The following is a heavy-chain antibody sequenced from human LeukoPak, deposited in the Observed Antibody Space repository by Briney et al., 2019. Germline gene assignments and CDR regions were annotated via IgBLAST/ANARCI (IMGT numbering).Heavy chain of an antibody. CDR3: AREGIGQGRYIDY. CDR1: VYTCTVYC. J-gene: IGHJ4*02. CDR2: INPNSGGR. D-gene: IGHD3-16*02. V-gene: IGHV1-2*02. Sequence: ASVKVSCKASVYTCTVYCMHWVRQAPGQGLEWMGWINPNSGGRNYAQKFQGRVTMTRDTSINTAYMQLRRLRSDDTAVYYCAREGIGQGRYIDYWGQGTLVTVSS.